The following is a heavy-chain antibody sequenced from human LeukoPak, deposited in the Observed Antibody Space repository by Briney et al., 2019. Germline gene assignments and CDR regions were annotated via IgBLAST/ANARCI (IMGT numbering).Heavy chain of an antibody. CDR2: ISSDGGRT. Sequence: GGSLRLSCAASGFTFGDYAMHWVRQAPGKGLEWVSLISSDGGRTNYADSVKARFTISRDNSKVTLYLQMTSLRPEDTAIYYCVKDPSGNYFYFDYWGQGTLVTVSS. CDR1: GFTFGDYA. J-gene: IGHJ4*02. V-gene: IGHV3-43*02. CDR3: VKDPSGNYFYFDY. D-gene: IGHD1-26*01.